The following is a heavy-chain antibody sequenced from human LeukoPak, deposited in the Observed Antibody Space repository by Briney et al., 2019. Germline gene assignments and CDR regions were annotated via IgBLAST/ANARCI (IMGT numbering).Heavy chain of an antibody. D-gene: IGHD3-16*01. V-gene: IGHV3-74*01. CDR3: ARLTPLSDY. Sequence: GGSLRLSCAASGFTFSSYWMHWFRQAPGKGLVWVARINSGGSSTNYADSVKGRFTISRDNAKNTLYLQMNSLRAEDTAVYYCARLTPLSDYWGEGTLVTVSS. CDR2: INSGGSST. J-gene: IGHJ4*01. CDR1: GFTFSSYW.